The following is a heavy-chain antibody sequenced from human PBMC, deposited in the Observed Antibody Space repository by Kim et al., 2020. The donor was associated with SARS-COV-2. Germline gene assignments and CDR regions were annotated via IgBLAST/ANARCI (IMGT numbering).Heavy chain of an antibody. Sequence: NYYSPSLRSRVTMSMSTSRNPFSLQLTSVTAADTAVYYCARQPEANWFDPWGQGSLVTVSS. J-gene: IGHJ5*02. CDR3: ARQPEANWFDP. V-gene: IGHV4-39*01. CDR2: N.